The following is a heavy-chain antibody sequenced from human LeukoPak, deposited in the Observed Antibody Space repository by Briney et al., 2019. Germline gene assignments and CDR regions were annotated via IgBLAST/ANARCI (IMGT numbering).Heavy chain of an antibody. J-gene: IGHJ6*03. D-gene: IGHD3-10*01. CDR3: ASFGASRSHYYYYMDV. V-gene: IGHV4-34*01. CDR2: INHSGST. CDR1: GGSFSGYY. Sequence: TSSETLSLTCAVYGGSFSGYYWSWIRQPPGKGLEWIGEINHSGSTNYNPSLKSRVTISVDTSKNQFSLKLSSVTAADTAVYYCASFGASRSHYYYYMDVWGKGTTVTVSS.